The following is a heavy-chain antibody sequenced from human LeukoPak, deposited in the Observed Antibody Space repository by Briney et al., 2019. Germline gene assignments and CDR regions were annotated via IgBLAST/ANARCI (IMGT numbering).Heavy chain of an antibody. V-gene: IGHV1-69*02. CDR2: IIPILGIA. Sequence: ASVKVSCKASGGTFSSYTISWVRQAPGKGLEWMGRIIPILGIANYAQKFQGRVTITADKSTSTAYMELSSLRSEDTAVYYCARAITGTLGGSDYWGQGTLVTVSS. CDR3: ARAITGTLGGSDY. CDR1: GGTFSSYT. D-gene: IGHD1-20*01. J-gene: IGHJ4*02.